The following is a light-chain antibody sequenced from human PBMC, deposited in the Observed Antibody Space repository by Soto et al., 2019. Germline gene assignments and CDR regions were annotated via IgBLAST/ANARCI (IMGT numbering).Light chain of an antibody. V-gene: IGKV3-20*01. CDR1: QSVSSNY. CDR2: GAS. Sequence: EIVLTQSPGTLSLSPGERATLSCRASQSVSSNYLAWYQQKPGQAPRLLIYGASSRATGIPDRFSGSGSGTDFTLTISSLQSEDVATYYCQQYNSMLSFGGGTEVEIK. J-gene: IGKJ4*01. CDR3: QQYNSMLS.